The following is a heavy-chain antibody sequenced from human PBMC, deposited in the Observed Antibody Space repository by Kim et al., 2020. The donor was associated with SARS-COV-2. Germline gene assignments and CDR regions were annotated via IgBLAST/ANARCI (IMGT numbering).Heavy chain of an antibody. V-gene: IGHV4-31*03. J-gene: IGHJ6*02. D-gene: IGHD3-3*01. Sequence: SETLSLTCTVSGGSLSSGGYYWSWIRQHPGKGLEWIGYIYYSGSTYYNPSLKSRVTISVDTTKNQFSLKLSSVTAGDLAVYYCARAHRTIFGVVEYMDVWGQGTTVTVSS. CDR3: ARAHRTIFGVVEYMDV. CDR2: IYYSGST. CDR1: GGSLSSGGYY.